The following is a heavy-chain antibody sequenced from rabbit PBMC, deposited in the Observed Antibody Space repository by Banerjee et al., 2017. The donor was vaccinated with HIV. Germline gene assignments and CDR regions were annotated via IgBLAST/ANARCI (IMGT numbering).Heavy chain of an antibody. CDR3: ARYGYDGYDDYGYFNL. CDR2: VNYDGRT. Sequence: QQQLEESGGGLVKPGGTLTLTCKGSGIDLSRYNMQWVRQSPGKGLEYIGYVNYDGRTYYASWVNGRFTISRSTSLNTVDLKMTSLTDADTATYFCARYGYDGYDDYGYFNLWGQGTLVTVS. V-gene: IGHV1S43*01. J-gene: IGHJ4*01. D-gene: IGHD2-1*01. CDR1: GIDLSRYN.